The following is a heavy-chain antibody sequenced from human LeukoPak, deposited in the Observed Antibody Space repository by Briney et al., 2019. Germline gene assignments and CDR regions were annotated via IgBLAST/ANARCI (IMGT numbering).Heavy chain of an antibody. V-gene: IGHV4-4*02. J-gene: IGHJ6*04. CDR3: ARERVVPAATIGYYYYGMDV. CDR2: IYHSGST. D-gene: IGHD2-2*01. Sequence: PSETLSLICAVSGGSISSSNWWSWVRQAPGKGLEWIGEIYHSGSTNYNPSLKSRVTISVDKSKNQFSLKLSSVTAADTAVYYCARERVVPAATIGYYYYGMDVWGKGTTVTVSS. CDR1: GGSISSSNW.